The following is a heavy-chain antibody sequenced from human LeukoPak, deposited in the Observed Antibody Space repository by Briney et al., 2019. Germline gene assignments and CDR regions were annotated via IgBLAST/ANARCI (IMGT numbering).Heavy chain of an antibody. Sequence: GGSLRLSCAASGFTFSSYSMNWVRQAPGKGLEWVSSISSSSSYIYYADSVKGRFTISRDNAKNSLYLQMNSLRAEDTAVYYCAKGTIAARQNWFDPWGQGTLVTVSS. V-gene: IGHV3-21*01. D-gene: IGHD6-6*01. CDR2: ISSSSSYI. CDR3: AKGTIAARQNWFDP. CDR1: GFTFSSYS. J-gene: IGHJ5*02.